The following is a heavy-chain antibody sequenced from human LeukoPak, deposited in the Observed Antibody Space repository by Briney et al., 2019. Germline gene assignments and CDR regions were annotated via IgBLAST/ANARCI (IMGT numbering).Heavy chain of an antibody. Sequence: GGSLRLSCAASGFTVSSNYMSWVRQAPGKALEWVSVIYSAGSTYYADSVKGRFTISRDNSKNTLYLQMNSLRAEDTAVYYCARDLGRYDSNQGPLDAFDIWGQGTMVTVSS. CDR2: IYSAGST. CDR1: GFTVSSNY. J-gene: IGHJ3*02. D-gene: IGHD3-22*01. CDR3: ARDLGRYDSNQGPLDAFDI. V-gene: IGHV3-53*01.